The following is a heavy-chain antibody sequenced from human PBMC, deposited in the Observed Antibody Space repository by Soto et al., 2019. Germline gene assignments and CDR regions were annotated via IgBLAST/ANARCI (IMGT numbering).Heavy chain of an antibody. CDR1: GGSISSYY. V-gene: IGHV4-59*01. J-gene: IGHJ2*01. Sequence: QVQLQESGPGLVKPSETLSLTCTVSGGSISSYYWSWIRQPPGKGLEWIGYIYYSGSTNYNPSLKRRVTISVDTSKNQFSLKLSSVTAADTAVYYCAREKAPGYFDLWGRGTLVTVSS. CDR2: IYYSGST. CDR3: AREKAPGYFDL.